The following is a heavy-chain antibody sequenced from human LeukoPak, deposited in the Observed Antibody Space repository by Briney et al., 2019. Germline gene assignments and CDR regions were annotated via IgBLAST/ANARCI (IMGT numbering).Heavy chain of an antibody. CDR2: INHSGST. V-gene: IGHV4-34*01. CDR1: GGSFSGYY. D-gene: IGHD4-17*01. Sequence: PSETLSLTCAVYGGSFSGYYWSWVRQPPGKGLEWIGEINHSGSTNYNPSLKSRVTISVDTSKNQFSLKLSSVTAADTAVYYCARHLESPYGYYYYGMDVWGQGTTVTVSS. J-gene: IGHJ6*02. CDR3: ARHLESPYGYYYYGMDV.